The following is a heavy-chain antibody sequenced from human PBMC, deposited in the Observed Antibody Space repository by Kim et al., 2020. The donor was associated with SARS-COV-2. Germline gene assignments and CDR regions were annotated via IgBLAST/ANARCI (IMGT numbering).Heavy chain of an antibody. D-gene: IGHD1-26*01. J-gene: IGHJ3*02. CDR3: ARGSPWELPPNDAFDI. CDR1: GFTVSRNY. Sequence: GGSLRLSCAASGFTVSRNYMSWVRQAPGKGLEWVSVIYSGGSTYYADSVKGRFTISRDNSKNTLYLQMNSLRAEDTAVYYCARGSPWELPPNDAFDIWGQGTMVTVSS. V-gene: IGHV3-53*01. CDR2: IYSGGST.